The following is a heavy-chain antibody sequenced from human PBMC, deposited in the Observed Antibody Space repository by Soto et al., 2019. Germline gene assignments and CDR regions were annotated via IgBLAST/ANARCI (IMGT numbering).Heavy chain of an antibody. D-gene: IGHD2-15*01. CDR1: GIAVSTSDYY. CDR3: AGFVVPASRNSDFDY. CDR2: IYYSGST. J-gene: IGHJ4*02. V-gene: IGHV4-39*01. Sequence: PSETLSLTCTVSGIAVSTSDYYFVCVRQRPGKGLDWIGNIYYSGSTFYNPSLRSRVTLSVDTSKNQFSLRLNSVTAADTAVYFCAGFVVPASRNSDFDYWGQGTLVTVSS.